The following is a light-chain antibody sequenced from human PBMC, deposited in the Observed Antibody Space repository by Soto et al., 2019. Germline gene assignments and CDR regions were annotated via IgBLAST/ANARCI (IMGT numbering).Light chain of an antibody. Sequence: QSVLTQPPSVSAAPGQKVTISCSGSSSNIGSNYVSWYQQLPGTAPKLLIYDNDKRPSGIPDRFSGSKSGTSATLGITGLQTGDEADYYCGTWDSSLSGVVFGGGTKLTV. J-gene: IGLJ2*01. CDR3: GTWDSSLSGVV. CDR2: DND. V-gene: IGLV1-51*01. CDR1: SSNIGSNY.